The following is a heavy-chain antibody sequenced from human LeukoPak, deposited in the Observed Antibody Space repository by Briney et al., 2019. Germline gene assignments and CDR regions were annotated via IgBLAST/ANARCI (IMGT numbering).Heavy chain of an antibody. CDR3: ARAVLDYGSGTIWFDP. D-gene: IGHD3-10*01. V-gene: IGHV3-21*01. CDR1: GFTFSSYS. CDR2: ISSSSSYI. J-gene: IGHJ5*02. Sequence: GGSLRLSCAASGFTFSSYSMNWVRQAPGKGLEWASSISSSSSYIYYADSVKGRFTISRDNAMDSLYLQMNSLRAEDTAVYYCARAVLDYGSGTIWFDPWGQGTLVTVSS.